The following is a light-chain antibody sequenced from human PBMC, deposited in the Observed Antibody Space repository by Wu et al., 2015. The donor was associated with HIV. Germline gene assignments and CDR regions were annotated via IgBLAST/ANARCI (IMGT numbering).Light chain of an antibody. CDR3: QQYGSSPRT. V-gene: IGKV3-20*01. J-gene: IGKJ1*01. CDR2: GAS. Sequence: EIVMTQSPATLSVSPGERATISCRASQSVSTNLAWYQQKPGQAPRLLFYGASSRATGIPDRFSGSGSGTDFTLTISRLEPEDFAVYYCQQYGSSPRTFGQGTKVEIK. CDR1: QSVSTN.